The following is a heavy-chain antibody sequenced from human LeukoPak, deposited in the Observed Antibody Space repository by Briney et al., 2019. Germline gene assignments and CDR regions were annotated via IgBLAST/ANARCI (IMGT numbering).Heavy chain of an antibody. CDR3: ASGGGGNVLAGWNI. J-gene: IGHJ3*02. CDR1: GDSISFYY. Sequence: SETLSLTCTVSGDSISFYYWSWIRQPPGKGLEWIGCINYSGSTNYNPSLKSRVTISVDTSKNQFSLKLSSVTAADTAVYYCASGGGGNVLAGWNIWGQGTMVTVSS. CDR2: INYSGST. V-gene: IGHV4-59*01. D-gene: IGHD1-1*01.